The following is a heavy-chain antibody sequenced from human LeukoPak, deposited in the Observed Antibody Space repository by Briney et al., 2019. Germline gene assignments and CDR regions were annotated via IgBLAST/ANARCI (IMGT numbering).Heavy chain of an antibody. V-gene: IGHV1-69*05. CDR3: ARGYCSGGGCFDHFDY. CDR1: GGTFSSYA. D-gene: IGHD2-15*01. J-gene: IGHJ4*02. Sequence: SVKVSCKASGGTFSSYAISWVRQAPGQGLEWMGGIIPIFGTANYAQKFQGRVTITTDESTSTAYMELSSLRSEDTAVYYCARGYCSGGGCFDHFDYWGQGTLVTVSS. CDR2: IIPIFGTA.